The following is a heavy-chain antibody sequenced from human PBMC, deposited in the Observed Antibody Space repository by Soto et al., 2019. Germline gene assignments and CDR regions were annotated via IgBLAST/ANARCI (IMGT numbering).Heavy chain of an antibody. D-gene: IGHD3-22*01. CDR3: AKDRYLDHDSRGYLFDN. CDR2: ISRYGDIT. J-gene: IGHJ4*02. V-gene: IGHV3-23*01. CDR1: GFTFNIYA. Sequence: EVQLLESGGDLIQPGGSLRLSCAASGFTFNIYAMTWVRQAPGKGLEWVSAISRYGDITYYADSVEGRFSISRDNSKHTLYLQMTSLRAEDTAVYYCAKDRYLDHDSRGYLFDNWGQGTLVTVSS.